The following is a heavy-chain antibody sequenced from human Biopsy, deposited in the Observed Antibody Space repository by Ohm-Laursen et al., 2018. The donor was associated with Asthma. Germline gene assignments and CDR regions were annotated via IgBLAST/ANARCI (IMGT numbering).Heavy chain of an antibody. D-gene: IGHD3-22*01. Sequence: ASVKVSCKTSGYTFTNYAIHWVRQAPGQRPEWMGWINAGNGNTKYSQKFQGRVTITRDTSATTAYMELSSLRSEDTTVYYCARVRKDYYDSSGLSGGWFDPWGQGTLVTVSS. CDR2: INAGNGNT. CDR1: GYTFTNYA. V-gene: IGHV1-3*01. J-gene: IGHJ5*02. CDR3: ARVRKDYYDSSGLSGGWFDP.